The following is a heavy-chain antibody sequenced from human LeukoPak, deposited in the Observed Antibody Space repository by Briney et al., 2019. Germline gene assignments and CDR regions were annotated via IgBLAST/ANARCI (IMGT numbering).Heavy chain of an antibody. J-gene: IGHJ3*02. Sequence: GASVKVSCKASGYTFTIYGISWVQQAPGQGPEWMGWISAYNGDTEYAQKVQGRLTMTTDTSTSTAYMELRSLRSDDTALYYCTRVGARGSYFDASDIWGQGTMVTVSS. D-gene: IGHD1-26*01. CDR1: GYTFTIYG. CDR2: ISAYNGDT. CDR3: TRVGARGSYFDASDI. V-gene: IGHV1-18*01.